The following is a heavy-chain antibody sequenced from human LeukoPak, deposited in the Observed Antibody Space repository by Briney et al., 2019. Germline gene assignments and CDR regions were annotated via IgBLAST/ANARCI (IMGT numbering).Heavy chain of an antibody. D-gene: IGHD6-19*01. Sequence: GGSLRLSCAASGVTFSSYAMHWVRQAPGKGLEWVAVISYDGSNKYYADSVKGRFTISRDNSKNTLYLQMNSLRAEDTAVYYCAKGPIAVADYWGQGTLVTVSS. CDR2: ISYDGSNK. J-gene: IGHJ4*02. CDR3: AKGPIAVADY. V-gene: IGHV3-30-3*01. CDR1: GVTFSSYA.